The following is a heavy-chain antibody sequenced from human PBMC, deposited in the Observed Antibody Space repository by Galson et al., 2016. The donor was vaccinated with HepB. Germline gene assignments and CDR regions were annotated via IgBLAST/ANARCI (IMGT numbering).Heavy chain of an antibody. D-gene: IGHD3-3*01. Sequence: ETLSLTCSVSGGSTSSYYWSWIRQPPGKGLEWVGHIYRDGSTDYKPSLKNRVTISVDTSNNQFSLRLSSVTAADTAVYYCARTAAFWSSYSYYYSGMDVWGQGATVTVSS. J-gene: IGHJ6*02. CDR1: GGSTSSYY. CDR3: ARTAAFWSSYSYYYSGMDV. V-gene: IGHV4-4*08. CDR2: IYRDGST.